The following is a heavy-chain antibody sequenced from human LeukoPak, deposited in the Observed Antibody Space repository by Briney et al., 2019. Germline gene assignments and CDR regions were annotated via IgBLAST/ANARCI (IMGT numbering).Heavy chain of an antibody. CDR1: GGSISSYY. Sequence: PSETLSLTCTVSGGSISSYYWSWIRQPPGKGLEWIGYIYYSGSTNYNPSLKSRVTISVDTSKNQFSLKLSSVTAADTAVYYCARHRRDYYGSGSYFDYWGQGTLVTVSS. J-gene: IGHJ4*02. CDR3: ARHRRDYYGSGSYFDY. CDR2: IYYSGST. D-gene: IGHD3-10*01. V-gene: IGHV4-59*08.